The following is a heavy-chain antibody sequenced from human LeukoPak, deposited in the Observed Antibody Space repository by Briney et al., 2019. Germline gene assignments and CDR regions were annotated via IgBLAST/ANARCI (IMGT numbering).Heavy chain of an antibody. D-gene: IGHD2-21*02. J-gene: IGHJ4*02. CDR2: IIPIFGTA. Sequence: SVKVSCKASGGTFSSYAISWVRQAPGQGLEWMGGIIPIFGTANYAQKFQGRVTTTADESTSTAYMELSSLRSEDTAVYYCARFMTAPWYYFDYWGQGTLVTVSS. CDR3: ARFMTAPWYYFDY. CDR1: GGTFSSYA. V-gene: IGHV1-69*13.